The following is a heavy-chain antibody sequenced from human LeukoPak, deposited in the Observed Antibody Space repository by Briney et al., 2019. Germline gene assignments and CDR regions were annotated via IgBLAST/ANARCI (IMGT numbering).Heavy chain of an antibody. V-gene: IGHV3-23*01. CDR1: GFTFGDFG. CDR3: AKDGLLWFGESL. J-gene: IGHJ4*02. CDR2: LRATGDAT. D-gene: IGHD3-10*01. Sequence: QPGGSLILSCAASGFTFGDFGMAWVRQAPGKGLEWVSGLRATGDATYADSVRGRFTISRDNSQNMLYLQMNSLRAGDTAVYYCAKDGLLWFGESLWGQGTLVTVSS.